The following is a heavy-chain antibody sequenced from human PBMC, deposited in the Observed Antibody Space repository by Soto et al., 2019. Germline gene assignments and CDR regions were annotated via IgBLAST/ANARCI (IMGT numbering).Heavy chain of an antibody. Sequence: EVQLVESGGGLVQPGGSLRLSWAASGFTFGDHYIDWVRQAPGNGLEWVDRSRNKANSYNTEYTASVKGRFTISIDDSKDVVYLQMDSLKIEDSSVQYCVRATHNSNWKLDCWGQGTLVTVSS. CDR3: VRATHNSNWKLDC. CDR1: GFTFGDHY. D-gene: IGHD1-1*01. V-gene: IGHV3-72*01. CDR2: SRNKANSYNT. J-gene: IGHJ4*02.